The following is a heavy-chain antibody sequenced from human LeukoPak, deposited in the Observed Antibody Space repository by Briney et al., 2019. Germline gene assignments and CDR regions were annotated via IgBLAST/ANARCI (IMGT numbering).Heavy chain of an antibody. Sequence: PGGSLRLSCAASGFTFSSYSMNWVRQAPGKGLEWVSSISSSSSYIYYADSVKGRFTISRDNAKNSLYLQMNSLRAEDTAVYYCARDRGAAGTFDYWGQGTLVIVSS. CDR1: GFTFSSYS. V-gene: IGHV3-21*01. CDR3: ARDRGAAGTFDY. J-gene: IGHJ4*02. CDR2: ISSSSSYI. D-gene: IGHD6-13*01.